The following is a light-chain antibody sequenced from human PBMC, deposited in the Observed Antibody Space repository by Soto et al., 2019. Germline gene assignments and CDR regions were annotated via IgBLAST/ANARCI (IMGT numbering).Light chain of an antibody. J-gene: IGKJ2*01. CDR3: QQYGSSPPYT. CDR1: QSVSSSY. V-gene: IGKV3-20*01. Sequence: EIVLTQSPGNLSLSPGERATLSCRASQSVSSSYLAWYQQKPGQAPRLLIYGASSRATGIPDRFSGSGSGTDFPLTISRLETEDFAVYYCQQYGSSPPYTFGQGTKLEIK. CDR2: GAS.